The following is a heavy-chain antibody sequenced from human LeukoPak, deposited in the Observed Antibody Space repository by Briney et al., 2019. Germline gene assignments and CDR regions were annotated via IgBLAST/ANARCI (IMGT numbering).Heavy chain of an antibody. Sequence: GASVKVSCKASGGTFSSYAISWVRQAPGQGLEWMGGIIPIFGTANYAQKFQGRVTITTDESTSTAYMELSSLRSEDTAVYYCAKGLSMAGATWENWFDPWGQGTLVTVSS. V-gene: IGHV1-69*05. D-gene: IGHD2/OR15-2a*01. J-gene: IGHJ5*02. CDR1: GGTFSSYA. CDR3: AKGLSMAGATWENWFDP. CDR2: IIPIFGTA.